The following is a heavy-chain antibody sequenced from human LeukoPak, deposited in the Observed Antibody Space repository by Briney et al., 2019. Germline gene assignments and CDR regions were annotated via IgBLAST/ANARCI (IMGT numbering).Heavy chain of an antibody. CDR3: ARDDSGSYSDY. J-gene: IGHJ4*02. D-gene: IGHD1-26*01. V-gene: IGHV1-18*01. CDR1: GYTFTSYG. CDR2: ISAYNGNT. Sequence: GASVKVSCKASGYTFTSYGISWVRQAPGQGLEWMGWISAYNGNTNYAQKLQGRVTITADESTSTAYMELSSLRSEDTAVYYCARDDSGSYSDYWGQGTLVTVSS.